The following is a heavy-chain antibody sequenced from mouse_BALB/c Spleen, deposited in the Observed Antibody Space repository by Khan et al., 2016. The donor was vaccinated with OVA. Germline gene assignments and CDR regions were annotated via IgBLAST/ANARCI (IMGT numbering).Heavy chain of an antibody. D-gene: IGHD1-1*01. CDR3: VNHGRSSAWFAD. CDR2: INPSTGYT. V-gene: IGHV1-7*01. CDR1: GYTFTNYW. J-gene: IGHJ3*01. Sequence: QVQLKQSGAELAKPGASVKMSCRASGYTFTNYWMHWVKQRPGQGLEWIGYINPSTGYTEYNQKFKDKATLTADKSSSTAYMQLSSLTSEDSAVYYCVNHGRSSAWFADWGQGTLVTVSA.